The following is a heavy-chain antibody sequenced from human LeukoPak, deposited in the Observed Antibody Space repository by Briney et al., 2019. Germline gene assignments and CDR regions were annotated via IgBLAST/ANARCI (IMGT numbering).Heavy chain of an antibody. D-gene: IGHD6-19*01. V-gene: IGHV4-34*01. CDR3: ARESQWLGLNYFDY. CDR2: INHSGST. CDR1: GGSFSGYY. J-gene: IGHJ4*02. Sequence: SETLSLTCAVYGGSFSGYYWSWIRQPPGKGLEWIGEINHSGSTNYNPSLKSRVTISVDTSQNQFSLKLNSVTAADTAVYYCARESQWLGLNYFDYWGQGTLVTVSS.